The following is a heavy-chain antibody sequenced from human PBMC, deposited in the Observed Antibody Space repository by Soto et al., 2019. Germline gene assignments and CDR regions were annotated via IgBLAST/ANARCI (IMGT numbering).Heavy chain of an antibody. D-gene: IGHD3-10*01. J-gene: IGHJ6*02. CDR1: GGSISSSSYY. V-gene: IGHV4-39*01. Sequence: QLQLQESGQGLVKPSETLSLTCTVSGGSISSSSYYWGWIRQPPGKGLEWIGSIYYSGSTYYNPSLKSLVTISVDTSKNQFPLKRSSVTAADTAVYYCARIGRVWIGDPYSWGAMDVWGQGTKVTVSS. CDR2: IYYSGST. CDR3: ARIGRVWIGDPYSWGAMDV.